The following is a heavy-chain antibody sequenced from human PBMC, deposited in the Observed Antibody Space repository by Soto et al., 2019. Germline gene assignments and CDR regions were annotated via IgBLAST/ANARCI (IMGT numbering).Heavy chain of an antibody. CDR2: VIPIIGEG. Sequence: QVQLVQSGAEVKEPGSSVKVSCKVSGGTFSSQTINWVRQVPGQGLEWMGSVIPIIGEGKYAQSFLGRVTITADRSTSTAYMGLRSLRSETTAVYYCARPAVNDLDADSSAFDIWGQGTMVTVSS. CDR3: ARPAVNDLDADSSAFDI. V-gene: IGHV1-69*02. D-gene: IGHD1-1*01. J-gene: IGHJ3*02. CDR1: GGTFSSQT.